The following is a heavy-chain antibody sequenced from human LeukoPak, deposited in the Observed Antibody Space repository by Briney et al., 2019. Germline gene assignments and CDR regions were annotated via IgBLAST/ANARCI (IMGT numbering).Heavy chain of an antibody. CDR2: IYTSGST. J-gene: IGHJ3*02. CDR1: GGSISSYY. Sequence: TSSETLSLTCTVSGGSISSYYWSWIRQPAGKGLEWIGRIYTSGSTNYNPSLKSRFTMSVDTSKNQFSLKLSSVTAADTAVYYCARDSGITMVRGPGAFDIWGQGTMVTVSS. D-gene: IGHD3-10*01. CDR3: ARDSGITMVRGPGAFDI. V-gene: IGHV4-4*07.